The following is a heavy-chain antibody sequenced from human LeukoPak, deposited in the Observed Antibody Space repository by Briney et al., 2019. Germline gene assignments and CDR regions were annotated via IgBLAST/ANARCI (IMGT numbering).Heavy chain of an antibody. J-gene: IGHJ4*02. CDR2: ISYNSGTI. CDR3: AKAFRITMVRGGFDY. Sequence: GGSLRLSCAASGFNFVDYAMHWVRQVPGKGLEWVSGISYNSGTIVYADSVKGRFTISRDNAKNSLYLQMNSLRAEDTALYYCAKAFRITMVRGGFDYWGQGALVTVSS. CDR1: GFNFVDYA. D-gene: IGHD3-10*01. V-gene: IGHV3-9*01.